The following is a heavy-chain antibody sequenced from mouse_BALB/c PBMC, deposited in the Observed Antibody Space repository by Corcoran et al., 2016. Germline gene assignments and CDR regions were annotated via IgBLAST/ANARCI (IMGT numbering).Heavy chain of an antibody. J-gene: IGHJ2*01. CDR2: INPYNDVT. V-gene: IGHV1S136*01. D-gene: IGHD4-1*01. Sequence: EVQLQQSGPELVQPGASETMSCKASGSTFTSYVMHWVKQKPGQGFEWIGYINPYNDVTKYNEKFKGKATLTSDKSSSTAYMELSSLTSEDSAVYYCATTLTGTLDYWGQGTTLTVSS. CDR1: GSTFTSYV. CDR3: ATTLTGTLDY.